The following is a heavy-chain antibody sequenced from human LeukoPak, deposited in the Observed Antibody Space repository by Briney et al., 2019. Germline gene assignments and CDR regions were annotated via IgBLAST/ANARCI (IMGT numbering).Heavy chain of an antibody. Sequence: PSETLSLTCTVSGDSISSYYWSWIRQPPGKGLEWIGYIYTSGSTNYNPSLKSRVTISVDTSKNQFSLKLSSVTAADTAVYYCARVRDRSSYFYDLDYWGQGTLVTVSS. J-gene: IGHJ4*02. CDR3: ARVRDRSSYFYDLDY. D-gene: IGHD3-22*01. V-gene: IGHV4-4*09. CDR2: IYTSGST. CDR1: GDSISSYY.